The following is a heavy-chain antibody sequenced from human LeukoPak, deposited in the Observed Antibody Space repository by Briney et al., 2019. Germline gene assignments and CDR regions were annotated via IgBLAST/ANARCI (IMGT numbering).Heavy chain of an antibody. J-gene: IGHJ4*02. D-gene: IGHD5-24*01. V-gene: IGHV3-48*04. CDR1: GFTFSTHS. CDR2: ISSSGSTK. CDR3: ARKGQYYFDY. Sequence: GGSLRLSCAASGFTFSTHSMNWVRQAPGKGLEWVSDISSSGSTKYYADSVKGRFTIARDNAKNSLYLQMNSLRAEDTAVYYCARKGQYYFDYWGQGTLVTVSS.